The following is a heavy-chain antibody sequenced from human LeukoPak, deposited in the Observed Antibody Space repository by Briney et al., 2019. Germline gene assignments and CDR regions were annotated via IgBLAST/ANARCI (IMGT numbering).Heavy chain of an antibody. CDR1: GGSISSYY. CDR2: IYYSGSI. CDR3: TNYVLYYGMDV. V-gene: IGHV4-59*01. J-gene: IGHJ6*02. D-gene: IGHD4/OR15-4a*01. Sequence: SETLSLTCTVSGGSISSYYWSWIRQPPGKGLEWIGYIYYSGSINYNPSLKSRVTISVDTSKNQFSLKLSSVTAADTAVYYCTNYVLYYGMDVWGQGTTVTVSS.